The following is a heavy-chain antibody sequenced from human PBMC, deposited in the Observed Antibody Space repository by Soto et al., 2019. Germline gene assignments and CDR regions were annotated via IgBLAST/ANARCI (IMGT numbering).Heavy chain of an antibody. CDR3: ARSVDCSGGSCYSDYYYGMDV. Sequence: PGGSLRLSCAASGFTFSNYWMSWVRQAPGKGLEWVANIKQDGSEKYYVDSMKGRFTISRDNAKNSLFLQMNNLRVEDTAVYYCARSVDCSGGSCYSDYYYGMDVWGQGTTVTVSS. D-gene: IGHD2-15*01. CDR1: GFTFSNYW. CDR2: IKQDGSEK. J-gene: IGHJ6*02. V-gene: IGHV3-7*01.